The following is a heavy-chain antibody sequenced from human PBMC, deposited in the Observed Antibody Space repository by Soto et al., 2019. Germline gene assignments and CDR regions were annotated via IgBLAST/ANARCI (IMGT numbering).Heavy chain of an antibody. CDR1: GGTFSSYA. Sequence: QVQLVQSGAEVKKPGSSVKVSCKASGGTFSSYAISWVRQAPGQGLEWMGGIIPIFGTANDAQKFQGRVTITADESTSTVSMELSRLRSEDTAVYYWARHVPAAGYYYGMDVWGQGTTVTVSS. V-gene: IGHV1-69*12. D-gene: IGHD2-2*01. CDR2: IIPIFGTA. CDR3: ARHVPAAGYYYGMDV. J-gene: IGHJ6*02.